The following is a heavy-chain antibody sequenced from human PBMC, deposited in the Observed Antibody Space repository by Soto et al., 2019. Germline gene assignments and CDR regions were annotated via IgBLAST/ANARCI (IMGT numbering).Heavy chain of an antibody. CDR2: IKSKTDGGTT. CDR1: GFTFSNAW. Sequence: EVQLVESGGGLVEPGGSLRLSCTASGFTFSNAWMTWVRQAPGKGLEWVGRIKSKTDGGTTDYAAPVKGRFTISRDDSKNTMYLQMNSLKTEDTAVYYCTIPRGLMIRPWGQGTLVTVSS. J-gene: IGHJ5*02. V-gene: IGHV3-15*01. D-gene: IGHD3-16*01. CDR3: TIPRGLMIRP.